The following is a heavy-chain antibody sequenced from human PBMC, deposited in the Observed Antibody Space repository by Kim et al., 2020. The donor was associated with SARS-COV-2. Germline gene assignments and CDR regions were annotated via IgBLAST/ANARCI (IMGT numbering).Heavy chain of an antibody. V-gene: IGHV3-7*03. J-gene: IGHJ5*02. Sequence: GGSLRLSCAASGFTFSSYWMSWVRQAPGKGLEWVANIKQDGSEKYYVDSVKGRFTISRDNAKNSLYLQMNSLRAEDTAVYYCARDLSPDPGRQRTISWSGGYQLHAIRPGLRWFDPWGQGTLVTVSS. CDR1: GFTFSSYW. CDR2: IKQDGSEK. D-gene: IGHD2-2*01. CDR3: ARDLSPDPGRQRTISWSGGYQLHAIRPGLRWFDP.